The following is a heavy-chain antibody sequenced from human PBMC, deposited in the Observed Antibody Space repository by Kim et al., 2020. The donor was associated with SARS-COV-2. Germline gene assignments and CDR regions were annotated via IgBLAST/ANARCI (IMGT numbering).Heavy chain of an antibody. CDR3: AKGGDGYTDHWGWGY. V-gene: IGHV3-43*01. J-gene: IGHJ4*02. Sequence: DSVIGRFTTSRDNTKNSLYLQMNSLRTEDTALYYCAKGGDGYTDHWGWGYWCQGTLVTVSS. D-gene: IGHD7-27*01.